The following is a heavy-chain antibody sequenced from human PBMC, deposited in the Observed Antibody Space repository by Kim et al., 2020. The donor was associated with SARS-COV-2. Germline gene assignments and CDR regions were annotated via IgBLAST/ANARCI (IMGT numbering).Heavy chain of an antibody. CDR1: GFTFSSYA. J-gene: IGHJ6*02. D-gene: IGHD6-13*01. CDR3: ARNSAAAGTGGYYYYYYGMDV. CDR2: ISYDGSNK. V-gene: IGHV3-30*04. Sequence: GGSLRLSCAASGFTFSSYAMHWVRQAPGKGLEWVAGISYDGSNKYYADSVKGRFTISRDNSKNTLYLQMNSLRAEDTAVYYCARNSAAAGTGGYYYYYYGMDVWGQGTTVTVSS.